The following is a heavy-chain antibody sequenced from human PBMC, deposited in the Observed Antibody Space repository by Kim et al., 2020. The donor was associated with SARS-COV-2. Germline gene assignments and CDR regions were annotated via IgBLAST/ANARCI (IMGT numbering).Heavy chain of an antibody. J-gene: IGHJ4*02. CDR2: IYHSGST. Sequence: SETLSLTCAVSGGSISSSNWWSWVRQPPGKGLEWIGEIYHSGSTNYNPSLKSRVTISVDKSKNQFSLKLSSVTAADTAVYYCARRGNYYGSGTFDYWGQGTLVTVSS. CDR3: ARRGNYYGSGTFDY. V-gene: IGHV4-4*02. CDR1: GGSISSSNW. D-gene: IGHD3-10*01.